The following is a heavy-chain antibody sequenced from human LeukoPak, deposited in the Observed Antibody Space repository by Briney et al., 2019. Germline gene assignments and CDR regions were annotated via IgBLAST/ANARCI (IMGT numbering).Heavy chain of an antibody. V-gene: IGHV4-39*07. CDR1: GGSISSSSYY. D-gene: IGHD5-18*01. CDR3: ARVSRSYGYAAPRPYLDY. CDR2: IYYSGST. Sequence: PSETLSLTCTVSGGSISSSSYYWGWIRQPPGKGLEWIGSIYYSGSTYYNPSLKSRVTISVDTSKNQFSLKLTSVTAADTAVYYCARVSRSYGYAAPRPYLDYWGQGTLVTVSS. J-gene: IGHJ4*02.